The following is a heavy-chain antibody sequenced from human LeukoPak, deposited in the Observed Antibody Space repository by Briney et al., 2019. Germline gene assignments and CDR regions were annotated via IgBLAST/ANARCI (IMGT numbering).Heavy chain of an antibody. CDR2: ICGSGGST. V-gene: IGHV3-23*01. CDR1: GFTFSSYA. D-gene: IGHD3-9*01. Sequence: GGSLRLSCAASGFTFSSYAMSWVRQAPGKGLEWVSAICGSGGSTYYADSVKGRFTISRDNSKNTLYLQMSSLRAEDTAVYYCAKEGIARNYDILTGYYYFDYWGQGTLVTVSS. J-gene: IGHJ4*02. CDR3: AKEGIARNYDILTGYYYFDY.